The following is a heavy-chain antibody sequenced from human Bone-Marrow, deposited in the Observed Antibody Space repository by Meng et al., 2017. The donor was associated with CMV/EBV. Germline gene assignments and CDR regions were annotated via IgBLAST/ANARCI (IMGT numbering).Heavy chain of an antibody. Sequence: CARTVCHLRAYTSNWIRQAPGKGLVWVSFISRGSHYLDCLGSVQGRFTISRDNANGSVFLHMNRLRGEDTAVYYCAASRSENWYFDFWCRGTLVTVSS. CDR2: ISRGSHYL. J-gene: IGHJ2*01. V-gene: IGHV3-21*01. CDR3: AASRSENWYFDF. CDR1: VCHLRAYT. D-gene: IGHD3-10*01.